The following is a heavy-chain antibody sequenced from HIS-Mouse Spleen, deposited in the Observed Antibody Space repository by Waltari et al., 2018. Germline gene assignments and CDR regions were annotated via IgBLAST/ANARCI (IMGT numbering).Heavy chain of an antibody. CDR1: GGSISSSSYY. J-gene: IGHJ2*01. D-gene: IGHD6-13*01. CDR2: SFYSGRT. V-gene: IGHV4-39*07. Sequence: QLQLQESGPGLVKPSETLSLTCTVSGGSISSSSYYWGWIRQPPVKGLAWIGSSFYSGRTYYTPSLKTRVTISVDTSKHQFSLKLSSVTAADTAVYYCAREIPYSSSWYDWYFDLWGRGTLVTVSS. CDR3: AREIPYSSSWYDWYFDL.